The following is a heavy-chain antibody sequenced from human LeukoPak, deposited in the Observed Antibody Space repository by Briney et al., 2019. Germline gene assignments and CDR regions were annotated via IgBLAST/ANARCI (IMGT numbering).Heavy chain of an antibody. Sequence: GTSVKVSCKASGFTFTSSAMQWVRQARGQCLEWIGWIVVGSGNTDYAQKFQERVTITRDMSTSTAYMELSSLRSEDTAVYYCAATAAAGTVRWFDPWGQGTLVTVSS. V-gene: IGHV1-58*02. CDR3: AATAAAGTVRWFDP. CDR2: IVVGSGNT. J-gene: IGHJ5*02. CDR1: GFTFTSSA. D-gene: IGHD6-13*01.